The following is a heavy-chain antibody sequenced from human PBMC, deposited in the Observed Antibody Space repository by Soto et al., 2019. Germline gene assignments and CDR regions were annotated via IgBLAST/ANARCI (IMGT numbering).Heavy chain of an antibody. V-gene: IGHV3-53*01. J-gene: IGHJ6*02. D-gene: IGHD5-12*01. CDR2: IYMNGST. CDR3: SGDPSGYNEGDWFFGMDV. CDR1: GFSVYRNY. Sequence: SLRLSCAASGFSVYRNYMSWVRQAPGKGLEWVSFIYMNGSTDYADSVQGRFTISRDIYKNTLFLQMNSLRADDTAVYFCSGDPSGYNEGDWFFGMDVWGQGTTVTVSS.